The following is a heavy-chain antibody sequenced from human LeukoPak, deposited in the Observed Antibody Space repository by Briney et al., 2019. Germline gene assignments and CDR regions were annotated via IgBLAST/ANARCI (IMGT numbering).Heavy chain of an antibody. CDR3: HQWELRKRFHY. Sequence: GGSLRLSCVASGFTFSSYAMSWVRQAPGRGGGWVSAISGCGGSTYYPDSVKGQFTISRDNSKNTLYLQMNSLRAEDTAVYYCHQWELRKRFHYWGEETLVTVSS. CDR1: GFTFSSYA. V-gene: IGHV3-23*01. J-gene: IGHJ4*02. D-gene: IGHD1-26*01. CDR2: ISGCGGST.